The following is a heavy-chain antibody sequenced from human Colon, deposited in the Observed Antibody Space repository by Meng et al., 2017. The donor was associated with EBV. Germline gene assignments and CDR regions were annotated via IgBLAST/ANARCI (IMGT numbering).Heavy chain of an antibody. Sequence: QVQLPELGQGLVKPSEALSLTCTVSGGSIGSYDWSWIRQPPGKGLGWIGYIYYSGSTNYNPSLKSRVTISVDTSKNQFSLKLSSVTAADTAVYYCARHFINWFDPWDQGTLVTVSS. CDR1: GGSIGSYD. CDR2: IYYSGST. V-gene: IGHV4-59*08. J-gene: IGHJ5*02. CDR3: ARHFINWFDP.